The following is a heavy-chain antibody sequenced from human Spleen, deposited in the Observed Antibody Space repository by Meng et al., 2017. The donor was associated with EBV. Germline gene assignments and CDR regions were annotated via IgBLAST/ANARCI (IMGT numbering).Heavy chain of an antibody. CDR3: ARLEGDGTGSYFVT. CDR1: LCLIDRSCFY. J-gene: IGHJ5*02. Sequence: QVAGPGLVRTPEPLFVTFTFSLCLIDRSCFYWGWVRPPPGKGLEWIGSLYYNGSTFYSLSLNRRVTISADTSRRQFSLKFNSVTPADTAVYFCARLEGDGTGSYFVTWGQGILVTVSS. CDR2: LYYNGST. D-gene: IGHD3-10*01. V-gene: IGHV4-39*01.